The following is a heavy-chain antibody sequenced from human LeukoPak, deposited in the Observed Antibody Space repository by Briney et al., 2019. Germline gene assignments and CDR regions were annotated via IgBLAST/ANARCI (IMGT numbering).Heavy chain of an antibody. Sequence: ASVKVSCKASGYTFTGYYMHWVRQAPGQGLEWMGWINPNSGGTNYAQKFQGRVTMTRDTSISTAYMELSRLRSDDTAVYYCARDSNFWSGYPTYYYYCGMDVWGQGTTVTVSS. J-gene: IGHJ6*02. CDR3: ARDSNFWSGYPTYYYYCGMDV. CDR2: INPNSGGT. V-gene: IGHV1-2*02. CDR1: GYTFTGYY. D-gene: IGHD3-3*01.